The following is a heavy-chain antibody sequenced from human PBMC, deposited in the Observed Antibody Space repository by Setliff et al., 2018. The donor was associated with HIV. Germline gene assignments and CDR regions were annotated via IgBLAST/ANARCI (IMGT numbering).Heavy chain of an antibody. D-gene: IGHD3-3*01. J-gene: IGHJ3*01. V-gene: IGHV4-34*01. CDR1: GGSFSGYH. Sequence: PSETLSLTCAVYGGSFSGYHWSWIRQPPGKGLEWIGEINHTGSSNYNPSLKSRVIILLDPSKNKFSLRLSSVTAADTAVYYCARLIGRYGVVVRPNGHAFDVWGQGTMVTVSS. CDR3: ARLIGRYGVVVRPNGHAFDV. CDR2: INHTGSS.